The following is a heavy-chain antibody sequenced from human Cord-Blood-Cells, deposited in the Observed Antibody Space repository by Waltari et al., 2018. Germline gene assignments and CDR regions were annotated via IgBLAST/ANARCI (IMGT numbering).Heavy chain of an antibody. CDR1: GGSISSSRYY. J-gene: IGHJ2*01. V-gene: IGHV4-39*01. Sequence: QLPLQESGPGLVKPSETLSLTCTVAGGSISSSRYYWGWIRQPPGKGLEWIGSIYYSGSTYYNPSPKSRVTISVDTSKNQFSLKLSSVTAADTAVYYCARRIAAAAWYFDLWGRGTLVTVSS. CDR3: ARRIAAAAWYFDL. D-gene: IGHD6-13*01. CDR2: IYYSGST.